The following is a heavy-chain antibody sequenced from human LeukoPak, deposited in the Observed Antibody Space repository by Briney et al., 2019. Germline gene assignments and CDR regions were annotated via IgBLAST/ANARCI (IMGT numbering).Heavy chain of an antibody. J-gene: IGHJ4*02. CDR2: VYIGGGT. CDR1: GFTVSNNC. D-gene: IGHD6-13*01. V-gene: IGHV3-66*01. CDR3: ARESSSWKYYFDF. Sequence: PGGSLRLSCAASGFTVSNNCMIWVRQAPGKGLEWVSIVYIGGGTYYADSVKGRFTISRDNSKNTLFLQMNTLRAEDTAVYYCARESSSWKYYFDFRGQGTLVTVSS.